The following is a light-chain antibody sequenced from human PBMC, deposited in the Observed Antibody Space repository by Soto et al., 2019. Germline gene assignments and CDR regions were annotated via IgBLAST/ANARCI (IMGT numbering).Light chain of an antibody. J-gene: IGKJ2*01. CDR3: EQYGSSPT. Sequence: EIVLTQSPGTLSLSPGERATLSCRASQSPGDSYLAWYQQKPGQAPRLLLYATSRRATGIPVRFSGSGSETDFTLTISRLEPEDFAVYYFEQYGSSPTFGQGTKLEIK. CDR1: QSPGDSY. V-gene: IGKV3-20*01. CDR2: ATS.